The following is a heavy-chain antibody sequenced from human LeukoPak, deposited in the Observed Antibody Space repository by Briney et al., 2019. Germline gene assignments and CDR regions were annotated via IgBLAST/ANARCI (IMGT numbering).Heavy chain of an antibody. J-gene: IGHJ4*02. CDR3: ARGRAAGKKDDFDD. D-gene: IGHD6-13*01. Sequence: ASVKVSFKASGYTFTSYDINWVRQATGQGLEWMGWMNPNSGNTGYAQKFQGRVTITRNTSISTAYMELSSLRSEDTAVYYCARGRAAGKKDDFDDWGPGTLVTVSS. CDR1: GYTFTSYD. CDR2: MNPNSGNT. V-gene: IGHV1-8*03.